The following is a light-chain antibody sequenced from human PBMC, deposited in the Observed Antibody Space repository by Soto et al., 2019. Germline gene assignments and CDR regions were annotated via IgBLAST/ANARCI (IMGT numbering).Light chain of an antibody. CDR1: NIGSNS. CDR3: QVWDSSSDPVV. CDR2: YDS. V-gene: IGLV3-21*04. Sequence: SSELTQPPSVSVAPGKTARITCGGNNIGSNSVHWYQQKPGQAPVLVIYYDSDRPSGIPERFSGSNSANTATLTISRVEAGDDADYYCQVWDSSSDPVVFGGGTKLTVL. J-gene: IGLJ2*01.